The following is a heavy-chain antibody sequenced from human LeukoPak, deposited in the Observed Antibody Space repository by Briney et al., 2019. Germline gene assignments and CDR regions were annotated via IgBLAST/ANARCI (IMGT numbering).Heavy chain of an antibody. CDR3: AREVAYYDILTGYHYMGSYIDY. D-gene: IGHD3-9*01. Sequence: ASVKVSCKASGGTFSSYAISWVRQAPGQGLEWMGRIIPIFGTANYAQKFQGRATITTDESTSTAYMELSSLRSEDTAVYCCAREVAYYDILTGYHYMGSYIDYWGQGTLVTVSS. V-gene: IGHV1-69*05. CDR2: IIPIFGTA. J-gene: IGHJ4*02. CDR1: GGTFSSYA.